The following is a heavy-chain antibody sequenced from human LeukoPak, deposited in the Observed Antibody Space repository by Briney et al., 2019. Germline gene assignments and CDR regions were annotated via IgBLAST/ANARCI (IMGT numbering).Heavy chain of an antibody. V-gene: IGHV4-59*01. J-gene: IGHJ6*03. D-gene: IGHD5-24*01. CDR3: ARTWLQLPPYYYYYYMDV. CDR2: IYYSGST. Sequence: PSETLSLTCTLSGGSISTYYWSWIRQPPGKGLEWIGYIYYSGSTNYNPSLKSRVTISVDTSKNQFSLKLSSVTAADTAVYYCARTWLQLPPYYYYYYMDVWGKGTTVTVSS. CDR1: GGSISTYY.